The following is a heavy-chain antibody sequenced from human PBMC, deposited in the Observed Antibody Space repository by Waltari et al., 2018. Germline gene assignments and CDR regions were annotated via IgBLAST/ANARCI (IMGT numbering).Heavy chain of an antibody. CDR2: LTWNSDTI. Sequence: EVQLVESGGGLVQPGRSLRLSCAAPGFTFYDFSMHWVRQVPGKGLEWVASLTWNSDTIYYADSVKGRFTVSRDNAKKSLYLQMNSLRPEDRALYYCVRGLYSGSFDVYDHWGQGALVTVSS. V-gene: IGHV3-9*01. J-gene: IGHJ4*02. CDR3: VRGLYSGSFDVYDH. D-gene: IGHD1-26*01. CDR1: GFTFYDFS.